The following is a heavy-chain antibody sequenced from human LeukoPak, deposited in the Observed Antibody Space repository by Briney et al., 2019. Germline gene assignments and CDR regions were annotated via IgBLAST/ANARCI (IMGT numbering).Heavy chain of an antibody. Sequence: GGSLRLSCAASGFTFSSYGMHWVRQAPGKGLEWVAVIWYDGSNKYYADSVKGRFTISRDNSKNTLYLQMNSLRAEDTAVYYCARALYQDDAFDIWGQGTMVTVSS. CDR3: ARALYQDDAFDI. CDR2: IWYDGSNK. CDR1: GFTFSSYG. V-gene: IGHV3-33*01. J-gene: IGHJ3*02. D-gene: IGHD2-2*02.